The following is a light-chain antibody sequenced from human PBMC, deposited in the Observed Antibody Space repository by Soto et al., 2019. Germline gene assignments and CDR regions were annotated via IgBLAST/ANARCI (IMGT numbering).Light chain of an antibody. CDR2: DAS. V-gene: IGKV3-11*01. Sequence: EIVLTQSPATLSSSPGERATLSCRASQSLSSYLAWYQQKPGQAPRLLIYDASNRATGIPARFSGSGSGTDFTLTISSLEPEDFAVYYCQQRSSWPLTFGQGTKVEIK. CDR1: QSLSSY. CDR3: QQRSSWPLT. J-gene: IGKJ1*01.